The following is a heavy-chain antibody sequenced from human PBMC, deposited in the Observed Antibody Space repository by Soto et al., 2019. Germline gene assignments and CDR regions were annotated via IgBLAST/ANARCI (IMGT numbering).Heavy chain of an antibody. CDR1: GSTFSSYG. J-gene: IGHJ6*02. CDR3: ARDIVLMVYARDYYYYGMDV. CDR2: IWYDGSNE. V-gene: IGHV3-33*01. D-gene: IGHD2-8*01. Sequence: GGSLRLSCAASGSTFSSYGMHWVRQAPGKGLEWVAVIWYDGSNEYYADSVKGRFTISRDNSKNTLYLQMNSLRAEDTAVYYCARDIVLMVYARDYYYYGMDVWGQGTTVTVSS.